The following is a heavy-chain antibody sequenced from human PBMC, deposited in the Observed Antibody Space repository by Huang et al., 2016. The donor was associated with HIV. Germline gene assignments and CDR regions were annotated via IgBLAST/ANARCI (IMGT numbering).Heavy chain of an antibody. J-gene: IGHJ4*02. D-gene: IGHD3-22*01. Sequence: QVHLVQSGAEVKKPGSSVKVSCKASGDSFTSLPINWWRQAPGQGLGWGGGIVPMLVSTTYAQKLRGRVTISADESTSTSYMELSRRRSDDTAMYYCATSTPMLGESGGWSGKVVITENVPYVDWGQGTLVTVSS. V-gene: IGHV1-69*01. CDR1: GDSFTSLP. CDR3: ATSTPMLGESGGWSGKVVITENVPYVD. CDR2: IVPMLVST.